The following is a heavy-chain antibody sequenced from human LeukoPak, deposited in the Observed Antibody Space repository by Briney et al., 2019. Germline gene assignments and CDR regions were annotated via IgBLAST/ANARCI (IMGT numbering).Heavy chain of an antibody. CDR1: GFSFRSYS. V-gene: IGHV3-21*01. CDR2: ISSSSYI. Sequence: GGSLRLSCAASGFSFRSYSMNWVRQAPGKGLEWVSSISSSSYIFYADSVKGRFTISRDNANNSLYLQMNSLRAEDTAVYYCARDIVPGIAAAGSDYWGQGTLVTVSS. D-gene: IGHD6-13*01. CDR3: ARDIVPGIAAAGSDY. J-gene: IGHJ4*02.